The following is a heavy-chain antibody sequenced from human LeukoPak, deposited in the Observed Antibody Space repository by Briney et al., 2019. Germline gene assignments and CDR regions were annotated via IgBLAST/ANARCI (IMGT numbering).Heavy chain of an antibody. V-gene: IGHV1-2*02. CDR3: ARVGPGSSGWYSDY. D-gene: IGHD6-19*01. CDR1: GYTFTGYY. J-gene: IGHJ4*02. Sequence: ASVKVSCKASGYTFTGYYMHWVRQAPGQGLEWMGWINPNSGGTNYAQKFQGRVTMTRDTSISTVYMELSSLRSEDTAVYYCARVGPGSSGWYSDYWGQGTLVTVSS. CDR2: INPNSGGT.